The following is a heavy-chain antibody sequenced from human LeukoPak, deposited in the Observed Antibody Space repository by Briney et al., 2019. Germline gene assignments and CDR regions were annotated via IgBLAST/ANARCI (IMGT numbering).Heavy chain of an antibody. Sequence: ASVKVSCKASGYTFTSYDINWVRQATGQGLEWMGWMNPNSGGTNYAQKFQGRVTMTRDTSISTAYMELSRLRSDDTAVYYCARENVDTAMVYYFDYWGQGTLVTVSS. V-gene: IGHV1-2*02. CDR3: ARENVDTAMVYYFDY. D-gene: IGHD5-18*01. CDR1: GYTFTSYD. CDR2: MNPNSGGT. J-gene: IGHJ4*02.